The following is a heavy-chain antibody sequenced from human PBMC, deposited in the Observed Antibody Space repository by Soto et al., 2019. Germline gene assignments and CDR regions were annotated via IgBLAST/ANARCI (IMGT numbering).Heavy chain of an antibody. D-gene: IGHD1-26*01. Sequence: QVQLVESGGGVVQPGRSLRLSCAASGFTVSSYAMHWVRQAPGKGLEWVAVISYDGSNKYYADSVKGRFTISRDNSKNTLYLQMNSLRAEDTAVHYCAREEVGYYYYYGMDVWGQGTTVTVSS. J-gene: IGHJ6*02. CDR2: ISYDGSNK. CDR1: GFTVSSYA. V-gene: IGHV3-30-3*01. CDR3: AREEVGYYYYYGMDV.